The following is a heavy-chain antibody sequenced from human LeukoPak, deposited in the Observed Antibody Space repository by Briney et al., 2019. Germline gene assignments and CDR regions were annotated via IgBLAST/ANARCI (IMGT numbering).Heavy chain of an antibody. J-gene: IGHJ5*02. CDR1: GGSFSGYY. D-gene: IGHD2-2*01. V-gene: IGHV4-34*01. CDR3: ARFRSIDIVVVPAAMSRNNWFDP. Sequence: SETLSLTCAVYGGSFSGYYWSWIRQPPGKGLEWIGENNHSGSTNYNPSLKSRVTISVDTSKNQFSLNLSSVTAADTAVYYCARFRSIDIVVVPAAMSRNNWFDPWGQGTLVTVSP. CDR2: NNHSGST.